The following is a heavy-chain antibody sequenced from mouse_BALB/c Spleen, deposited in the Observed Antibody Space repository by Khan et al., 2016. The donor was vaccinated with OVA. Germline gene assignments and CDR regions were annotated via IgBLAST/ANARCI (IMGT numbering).Heavy chain of an antibody. CDR2: IRLKSDDYVT. CDR1: GFTFSNYW. J-gene: IGHJ2*01. V-gene: IGHV6-6*02. D-gene: IGHD6-1*01. CDR3: WSLL. Sequence: EVKLEESGGGLVQPGGSMKLSCVAAGFTFSNYWMNWVRQSPEKGLEWVAEIRLKSDDYVTHYAESGKGRFTISSDASKSSVYLQMNNLRAEVTGIYYCWSLLWDEGTTLTVSS.